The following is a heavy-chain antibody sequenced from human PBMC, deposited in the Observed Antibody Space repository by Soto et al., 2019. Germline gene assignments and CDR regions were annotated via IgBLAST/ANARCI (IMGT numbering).Heavy chain of an antibody. CDR1: GLSFTNAW. CDR2: IKSKSDGATT. CDR3: TTVLDYFTTCRVW. V-gene: IGHV3-15*01. Sequence: EVQLVESGGGLVKPGGSLRLSCAASGLSFTNAWSWVRQAPGKGLEWVGLIKSKSDGATTDYAAPVKGRFTISRDDSKDTLYLQMNSLKTDDPAVYYCTTVLDYFTTCRVWWGQGTLVTVSS. J-gene: IGHJ4*02. D-gene: IGHD1-1*01.